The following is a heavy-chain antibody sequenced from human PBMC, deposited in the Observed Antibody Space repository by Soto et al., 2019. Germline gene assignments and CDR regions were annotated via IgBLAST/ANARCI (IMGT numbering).Heavy chain of an antibody. Sequence: QVQLQESGPGLVKPSQTLSLTCTVSGGSISSGDYYWSWIRQPPGKGLEWIGYTYYSGSTYYNPSLKSRLTISVDTSKNQFSLRLSSVTAADTAVYYCASSRYGYIFYDYWGQGTLVTVSS. D-gene: IGHD5-18*01. J-gene: IGHJ4*02. V-gene: IGHV4-30-4*01. CDR2: TYYSGST. CDR1: GGSISSGDYY. CDR3: ASSRYGYIFYDY.